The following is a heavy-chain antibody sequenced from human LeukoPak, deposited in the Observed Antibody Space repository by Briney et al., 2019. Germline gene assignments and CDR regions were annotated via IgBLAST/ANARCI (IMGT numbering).Heavy chain of an antibody. V-gene: IGHV3-23*01. CDR1: GFSFSNAW. CDR2: ISGSGGST. J-gene: IGHJ4*02. Sequence: GGSLRLSCATSGFSFSNAWMNWVRQAPGKGLEWVSAISGSGGSTYYADSVKGRFTISRDNSKNTLYLQMNSLRAEDTAVYYCAKDQRGYCSGGTCSFDYWGQGTLVTVSS. CDR3: AKDQRGYCSGGTCSFDY. D-gene: IGHD2-15*01.